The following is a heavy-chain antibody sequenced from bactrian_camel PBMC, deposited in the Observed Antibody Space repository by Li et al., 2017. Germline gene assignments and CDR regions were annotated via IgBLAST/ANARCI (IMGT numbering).Heavy chain of an antibody. Sequence: HVQLVESGGDVVQPGGSLRLSCAASGFTFSNYGMSWVRQAPGKGLEWVASLHTGRSTTYYADSVKGRFTIARDNTKNTVYLQMISLESEDTALYYCAAGPWYTDEYNYWGQGTQVTVS. D-gene: IGHD6*01. V-gene: IGHV3-2*01. CDR1: GFTFSNYG. CDR2: LHTGRSTT. CDR3: AAGPWYTDEYNY. J-gene: IGHJ4*01.